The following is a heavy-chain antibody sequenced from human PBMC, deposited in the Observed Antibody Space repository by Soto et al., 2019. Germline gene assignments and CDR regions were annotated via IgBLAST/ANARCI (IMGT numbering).Heavy chain of an antibody. CDR3: ARDSSGRVTYYYYGMDV. Sequence: QVQLVQSGAEVKKPGASVKVSCKASGYTFTSYGISWVRQAPGQGLEWMGWISAYNGNTNYAQKLQGRVTMTTDTSTSTAYMELRSLRSDDTAVYYCARDSSGRVTYYYYGMDVWGQGPTVTVSS. V-gene: IGHV1-18*04. D-gene: IGHD3-16*01. CDR2: ISAYNGNT. CDR1: GYTFTSYG. J-gene: IGHJ6*02.